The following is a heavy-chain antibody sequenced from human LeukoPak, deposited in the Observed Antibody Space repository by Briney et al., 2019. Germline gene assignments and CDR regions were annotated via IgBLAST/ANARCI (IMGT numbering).Heavy chain of an antibody. J-gene: IGHJ5*02. D-gene: IGHD2-2*01. Sequence: GGSLRLSGAASGFTCSSYSMNWVRQAPGKGLEWVSSISSSSSYIYYADSVTGRFTISRDNAKNSLYLQMNSLRAEDTAVYYCARSNCSSTSCYDPWGQGTLVTVSS. V-gene: IGHV3-21*01. CDR2: ISSSSSYI. CDR1: GFTCSSYS. CDR3: ARSNCSSTSCYDP.